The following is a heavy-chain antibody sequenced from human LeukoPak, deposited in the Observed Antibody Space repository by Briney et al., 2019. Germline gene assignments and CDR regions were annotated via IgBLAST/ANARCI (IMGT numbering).Heavy chain of an antibody. CDR2: INTNSGGT. V-gene: IGHV1-2*02. CDR1: GYTFTGYY. D-gene: IGHD3-10*01. J-gene: IGHJ5*02. Sequence: AAVKVSFKAAGYTFTGYYMHWLRQAPGRGREWMGWINTNSGGTNYEQKFQGRVTMTRDTSISTAYMELRRLRSDDTAVYYCARGEEVLWFGELRNWFEPWGQGTLVTVSS. CDR3: ARGEEVLWFGELRNWFEP.